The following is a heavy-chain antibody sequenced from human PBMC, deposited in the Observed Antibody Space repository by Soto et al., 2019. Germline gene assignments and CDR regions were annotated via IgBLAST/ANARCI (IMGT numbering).Heavy chain of an antibody. CDR2: VSGRGDST. J-gene: IGHJ6*02. CDR3: AKGVDIYGTYGLAV. D-gene: IGHD5-12*01. CDR1: GFTFSRYA. V-gene: IGHV3-23*01. Sequence: PGGSLRLSCAASGFTFSRYAMTWVRQAPGKGLEWVSAVSGRGDSTYYADSVKGRFTISRDNSKNMVYLQMNSLGADDTAMYYCAKGVDIYGTYGLAVWGQGTTVTGSS.